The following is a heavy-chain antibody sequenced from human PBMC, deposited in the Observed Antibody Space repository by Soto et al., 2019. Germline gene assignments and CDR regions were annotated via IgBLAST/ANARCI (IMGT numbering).Heavy chain of an antibody. Sequence: GGSLRLSCVASGFTFANAWMSWVRQAPGKGLEWVGRVRSKADGGTTDYAAPVKGRFTISRDDSENTLYLQMNSLKIDDTAVYYCRRDWDYPVLWGQGTLVTVSS. J-gene: IGHJ4*02. D-gene: IGHD1-7*01. CDR1: GFTFANAW. CDR3: RRDWDYPVL. V-gene: IGHV3-15*01. CDR2: VRSKADGGTT.